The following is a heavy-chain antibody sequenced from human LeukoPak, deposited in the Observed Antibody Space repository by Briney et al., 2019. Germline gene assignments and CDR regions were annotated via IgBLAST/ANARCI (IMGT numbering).Heavy chain of an antibody. J-gene: IGHJ5*02. CDR2: MNPNSGNT. CDR3: ARGTKQATLRYFDWLLEYNWFDP. CDR1: GYTFTSYD. D-gene: IGHD3-9*01. V-gene: IGHV1-8*03. Sequence: ASVKVSCKASGYTFTSYDINWVRQATGQGLEWMGRMNPNSGNTGYAQKFQGRVTITRNTSISTAYMELSSLRSEDTAVYYCARGTKQATLRYFDWLLEYNWFDPWGQGTLVTVSS.